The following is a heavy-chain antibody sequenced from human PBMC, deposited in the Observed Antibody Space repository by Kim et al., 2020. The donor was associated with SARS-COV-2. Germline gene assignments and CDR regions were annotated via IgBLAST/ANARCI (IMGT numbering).Heavy chain of an antibody. CDR3: ARSRDYGDYDKNDKYGMDV. CDR2: INPNSGGT. J-gene: IGHJ6*02. Sequence: ASVKVSCKASGYTFTGYYMHWVRQAPGQGLEWMGWINPNSGGTNYAQKFQGRVTMTRDTSISTAYMELSRLRSDDTAVYYCARSRDYGDYDKNDKYGMDVWGQGTTVTVSS. D-gene: IGHD4-17*01. V-gene: IGHV1-2*02. CDR1: GYTFTGYY.